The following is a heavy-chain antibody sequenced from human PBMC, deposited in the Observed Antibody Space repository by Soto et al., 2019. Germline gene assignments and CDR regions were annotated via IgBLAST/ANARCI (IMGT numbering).Heavy chain of an antibody. D-gene: IGHD6-13*01. J-gene: IGHJ6*02. Sequence: GASVKVSFKASGGTFSSYAISWVRQAPGQGLEWMGGIIPIFGTANYAQKFQGRVTITADKSTSTAYMGLSSLRSEDTAVYYCAAQGSIAAAGRYGMDVWGQGTTVTVSS. CDR2: IIPIFGTA. CDR3: AAQGSIAAAGRYGMDV. CDR1: GGTFSSYA. V-gene: IGHV1-69*06.